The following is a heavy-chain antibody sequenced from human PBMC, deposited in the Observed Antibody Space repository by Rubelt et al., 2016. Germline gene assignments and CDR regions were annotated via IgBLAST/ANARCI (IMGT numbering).Heavy chain of an antibody. CDR3: AKPDHYYDGSCYYH. V-gene: IGHV3-23*04. Sequence: EVQLVESGGGLVQPGGSLRLSCAASGFTFSSYVMSWVRQAPGKGLEWVSAISGSGGSTYYADSVKGRVTLTRDNSKNTVYLQMNSLRAEVTAGYYCAKPDHYYDGSCYYHWGQGTLVTVSP. J-gene: IGHJ4*02. CDR1: GFTFSSYV. CDR2: ISGSGGST. D-gene: IGHD3-22*01.